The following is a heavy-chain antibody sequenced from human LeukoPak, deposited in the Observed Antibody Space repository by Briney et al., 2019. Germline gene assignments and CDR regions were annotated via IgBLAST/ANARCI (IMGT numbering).Heavy chain of an antibody. CDR3: ARGNPLALFDY. CDR1: GFIFSSYA. D-gene: IGHD1-14*01. Sequence: GGSLRLSCAASGFIFSSYAMSWVRQAPGKGLEWVSSVSGGGGSTYYADSVKGRFTISRDNSKNTLYLQMNSLRAEDTAVYYCARGNPLALFDYWGQGTLVTVSS. CDR2: VSGGGGST. V-gene: IGHV3-23*01. J-gene: IGHJ4*02.